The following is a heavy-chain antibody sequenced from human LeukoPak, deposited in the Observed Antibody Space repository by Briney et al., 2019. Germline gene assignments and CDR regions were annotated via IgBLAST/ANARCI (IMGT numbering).Heavy chain of an antibody. D-gene: IGHD6-6*01. V-gene: IGHV1-8*03. CDR2: MNPDSGNT. CDR3: ARGKFGYYSSSSYYFDY. CDR1: GYTFTNYD. Sequence: ASVKVSCKASGYTFTNYDINWVRQATGQELEWMGWMNPDSGNTGYAEKFQGRVTITRNTSISTAYMELSSLVSGDTAVYYCARGKFGYYSSSSYYFDYWGQGILVTVSS. J-gene: IGHJ4*02.